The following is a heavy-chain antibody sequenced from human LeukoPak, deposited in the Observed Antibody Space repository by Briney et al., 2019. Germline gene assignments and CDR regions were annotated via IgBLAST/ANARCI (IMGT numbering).Heavy chain of an antibody. J-gene: IGHJ4*02. CDR2: ISGSGGST. CDR1: GFTFSSYA. CDR3: AKLSTYYYDSSGYYFDY. V-gene: IGHV3-23*01. Sequence: SGGSLRLSCAASGFTFSSYAMSWVRQAPGKGLEWVSAISGSGGSTYYADSVKGRFTISRDNSKNTLYLQMNSLRAEDTAVYYCAKLSTYYYDSSGYYFDYWGQGTLVTVSS. D-gene: IGHD3-22*01.